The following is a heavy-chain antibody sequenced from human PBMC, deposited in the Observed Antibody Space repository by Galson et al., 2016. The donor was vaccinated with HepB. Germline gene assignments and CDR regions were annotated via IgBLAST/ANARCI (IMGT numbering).Heavy chain of an antibody. D-gene: IGHD3-3*01. J-gene: IGHJ4*02. CDR3: AKDQNFWSGYYRVNIYY. Sequence: SLRLSCAASGFTFRSHGMYWVRQAPGKGLEWAALISYDGKKKDYGDSVKGRFTVSRDNSRNTLYLQMNNLSAEDTAVYYCAKDQNFWSGYYRVNIYYWGQGTLVTVSS. V-gene: IGHV3-30*18. CDR1: GFTFRSHG. CDR2: ISYDGKKK.